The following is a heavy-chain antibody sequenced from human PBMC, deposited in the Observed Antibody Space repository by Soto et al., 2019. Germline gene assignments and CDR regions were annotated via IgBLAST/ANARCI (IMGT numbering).Heavy chain of an antibody. CDR1: GYSFTSYL. CDR3: ARQNDFWSGYYSTNWFDP. J-gene: IGHJ5*02. Sequence: PGESLKISCKGSGYSFTSYLIGWVRQMPGKGLEWMGIIYPGDSDTRYSPSFQGQVTISADKSISTAYLQWSSLKASDTAMYYCARQNDFWSGYYSTNWFDPWGQGTLVTVSS. CDR2: IYPGDSDT. V-gene: IGHV5-51*01. D-gene: IGHD3-3*01.